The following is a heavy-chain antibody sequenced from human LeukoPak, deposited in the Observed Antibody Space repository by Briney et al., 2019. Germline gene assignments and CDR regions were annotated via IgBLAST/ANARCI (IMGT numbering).Heavy chain of an antibody. Sequence: SETLSLTFTVSGGSISSYYWSWIRQPPGKGLEWIGYIYYSGSTNYNPSLKSRVTISVDTSKNQFSLKLSSVTAADTAVYYCARRVRQQLGYWGQGTLVTVSS. CDR1: GGSISSYY. D-gene: IGHD6-13*01. CDR3: ARRVRQQLGY. CDR2: IYYSGST. J-gene: IGHJ4*02. V-gene: IGHV4-59*01.